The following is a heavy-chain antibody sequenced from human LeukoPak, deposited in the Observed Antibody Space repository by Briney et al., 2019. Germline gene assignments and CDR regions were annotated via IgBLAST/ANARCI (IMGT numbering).Heavy chain of an antibody. J-gene: IGHJ4*02. CDR3: VKAGYYDILTGYYPNFDY. CDR1: GFTFSSYW. D-gene: IGHD3-9*01. CDR2: INTDGSST. V-gene: IGHV3-74*01. Sequence: PGGSLRLSCAASGFTFSSYWMHWVRQAPGKGLVWVSRINTDGSSTSYADSVKGRFTISRDNAKNTLYLQMNSLRAEDTAVYYCVKAGYYDILTGYYPNFDYWGQGTLVTVSS.